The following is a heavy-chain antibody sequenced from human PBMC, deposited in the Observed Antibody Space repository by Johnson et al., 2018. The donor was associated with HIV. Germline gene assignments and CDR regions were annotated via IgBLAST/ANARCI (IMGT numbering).Heavy chain of an antibody. V-gene: IGHV3-7*03. Sequence: VQLVESGGDVVRPGGSLRLSCAASGFGFSDYGMSWVRQVPGKGLEWVAKIKEDGSETYYMASVKGRFTISRDNAKNSLYVQMNSLRAEDTALYYCARHFRGGDRGAFDIWGQGTMVTVSS. CDR1: GFGFSDYG. CDR3: ARHFRGGDRGAFDI. J-gene: IGHJ3*02. D-gene: IGHD3-10*01. CDR2: IKEDGSET.